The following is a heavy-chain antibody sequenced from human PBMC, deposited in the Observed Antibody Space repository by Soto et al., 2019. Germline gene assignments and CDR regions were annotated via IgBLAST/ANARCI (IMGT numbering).Heavy chain of an antibody. V-gene: IGHV3-53*04. J-gene: IGHJ6*03. CDR1: GFTVSSNY. CDR2: IYSGGST. CDR3: ARELRYFDCMSEGYYYYYYMVV. Sequence: PGGSLRLSCAASGFTVSSNYMSWVRQAPGKGLQWDSVIYSGGSTYYADSVKGRFTISRHNSKNTLYLQMNSLRAEDTAVYYCARELRYFDCMSEGYYYYYYMVVWGKGTTVTVSS. D-gene: IGHD3-9*01.